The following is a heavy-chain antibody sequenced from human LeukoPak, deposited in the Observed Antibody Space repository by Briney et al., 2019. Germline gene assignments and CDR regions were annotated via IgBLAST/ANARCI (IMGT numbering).Heavy chain of an antibody. CDR1: GYTFTSYD. V-gene: IGHV1-18*01. CDR2: ISAYNGNT. J-gene: IGHJ4*02. Sequence: APVKVSCKASGYTFTSYDINWVRQATGQGLEWMGWISAYNGNTNYAQKLQGRVTMTTETSTSTAYMELRSLRSDDTAVYYCARDWAVREMDSSGPPPWRFDYWGQGTLVTVSS. CDR3: ARDWAVREMDSSGPPPWRFDY. D-gene: IGHD3-22*01.